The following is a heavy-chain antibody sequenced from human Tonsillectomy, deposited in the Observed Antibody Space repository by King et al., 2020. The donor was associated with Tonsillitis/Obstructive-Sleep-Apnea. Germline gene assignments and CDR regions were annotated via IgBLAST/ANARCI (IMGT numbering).Heavy chain of an antibody. J-gene: IGHJ3*02. CDR1: GGSVSSRRSY. CDR3: ARHGYCTGGACYRGGFDI. Sequence: QLQESGPGLLKPSETLSLTCTVSGGSVSSRRSYWGWIRQPPGKGLEWIGSMSYSGSTYYNPPLESRVTITVDTSKWQFSLNLRSVTAADTAVYYCARHGYCTGGACYRGGFDIWGQGTMVTVSS. V-gene: IGHV4-39*01. CDR2: MSYSGST. D-gene: IGHD2-8*02.